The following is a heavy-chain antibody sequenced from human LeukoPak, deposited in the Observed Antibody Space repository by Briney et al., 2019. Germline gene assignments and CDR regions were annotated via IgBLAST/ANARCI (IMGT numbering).Heavy chain of an antibody. CDR1: GGSISSYY. CDR2: IYYSGST. CDR3: ARGPARYCSSTSCYNFDY. Sequence: SETLSLTCTVSGGSISSYYWSWIRQPPGKGLEWIGYIYYSGSTNYNPSLKSRVTISVDTSKNQFSLKLSSVTAADTAVYYCARGPARYCSSTSCYNFDYWGQGTLVTVSS. D-gene: IGHD2-2*02. J-gene: IGHJ4*02. V-gene: IGHV4-59*01.